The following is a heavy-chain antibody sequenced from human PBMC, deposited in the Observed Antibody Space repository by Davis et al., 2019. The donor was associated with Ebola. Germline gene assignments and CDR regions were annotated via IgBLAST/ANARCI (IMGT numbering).Heavy chain of an antibody. Sequence: ASVKVSCKASGYTFTSYYMHWVRQAPGQGLEWMGIINPSGGSTSYAQKFQGRVTMTRDTSISTAYMELSRLRSDDTAVYYCASGDGYNYPDYWGQGTLVTVSS. CDR3: ASGDGYNYPDY. CDR2: INPSGGST. V-gene: IGHV1-46*01. D-gene: IGHD5-24*01. J-gene: IGHJ4*02. CDR1: GYTFTSYY.